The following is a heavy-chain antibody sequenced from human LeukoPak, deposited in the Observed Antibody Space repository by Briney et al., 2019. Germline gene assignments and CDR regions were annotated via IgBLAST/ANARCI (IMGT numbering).Heavy chain of an antibody. CDR2: IYHSGST. CDR1: GGSFSGYY. V-gene: IGHV4-34*01. D-gene: IGHD2-2*03. J-gene: IGHJ4*02. Sequence: PSETLSLTCGVYGGSFSGYYWSWIRQPPGKGLEWIGEIYHSGSTKYNPSLKSRVTISIDTSKNQFSLKLNSVTAADTAVYYCARHARDGYYFDYWGQGTLVTVSS. CDR3: ARHARDGYYFDY.